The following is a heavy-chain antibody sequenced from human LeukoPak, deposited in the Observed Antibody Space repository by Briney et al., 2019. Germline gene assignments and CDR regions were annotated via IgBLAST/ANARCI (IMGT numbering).Heavy chain of an antibody. CDR3: ARHAPGVPAAIRNAFDI. D-gene: IGHD2-2*01. J-gene: IGHJ3*02. CDR2: IYYSGST. CDR1: GGSISSSSYY. V-gene: IGHV4-39*01. Sequence: SETLSLTCTVSGGSISSSSYYWGWIRQPPGKGLEWIGSIYYSGSTYYNPSLKSRVTISVDTSKNQFSLKLSSVTAADTAVYYCARHAPGVPAAIRNAFDIWGQGTMVTVSS.